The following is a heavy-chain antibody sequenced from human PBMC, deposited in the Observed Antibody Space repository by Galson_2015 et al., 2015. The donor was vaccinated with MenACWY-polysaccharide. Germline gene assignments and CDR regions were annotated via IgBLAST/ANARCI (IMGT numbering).Heavy chain of an antibody. CDR2: IKQDGSEK. CDR3: ARYRDSSGRRFDY. D-gene: IGHD6-19*01. CDR1: GFTFSGFW. V-gene: IGHV3-7*01. J-gene: IGHJ4*02. Sequence: SLRLSCAASGFTFSGFWMSWVRQAPGKGPEWVANIKQDGSEKYYVDSVKGRFTISRDNAKNSLYLQMNSLRAEDTAVYYCARYRDSSGRRFDYWGQGTLVTVSS.